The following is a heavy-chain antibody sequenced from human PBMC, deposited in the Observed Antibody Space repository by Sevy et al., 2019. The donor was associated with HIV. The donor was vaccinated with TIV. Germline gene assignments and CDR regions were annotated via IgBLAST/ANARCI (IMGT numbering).Heavy chain of an antibody. V-gene: IGHV3-48*02. CDR2: ISSSSSTI. CDR3: ARAFKRIAAAGFDY. D-gene: IGHD6-13*01. CDR1: GFTFSSYS. J-gene: IGHJ4*02. Sequence: GGSLRLSCAASGFTFSSYSMNWVRQAPGEGLEWVSYISSSSSTIYYADSVKGRFTISRDNAKNSLYLQMNSLRDEDTAVYYCARAFKRIAAAGFDYWGQGTLVTVSS.